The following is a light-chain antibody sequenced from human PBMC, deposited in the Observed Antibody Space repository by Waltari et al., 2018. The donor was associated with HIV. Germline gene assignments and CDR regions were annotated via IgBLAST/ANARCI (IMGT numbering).Light chain of an antibody. Sequence: EVVLTQSPSTLSLSQGERATLSCRASQNICNFLAWYQQKPGQAPRLLIYDASTRASGIPARFSGSGSETDFTLTISSLEPEDVAVYYCQQRSNWPPVTFGQGTRLEI. V-gene: IGKV3-11*01. CDR3: QQRSNWPPVT. CDR1: QNICNF. CDR2: DAS. J-gene: IGKJ5*01.